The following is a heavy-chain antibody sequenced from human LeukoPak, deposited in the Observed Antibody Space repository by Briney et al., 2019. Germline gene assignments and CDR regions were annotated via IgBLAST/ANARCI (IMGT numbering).Heavy chain of an antibody. CDR3: ARGWKGLVYYGMDV. Sequence: SETLSLTCAVYGGSFSGYYWSWIRQPPGKGLEWIGEINHSGSTSYNPSLKSRVTISVDTSKNQFSLKLSSVTAADTAVYYCARGWKGLVYYGMDVWGQGTTVTVSS. J-gene: IGHJ6*02. V-gene: IGHV4-34*01. D-gene: IGHD1-1*01. CDR2: INHSGST. CDR1: GGSFSGYY.